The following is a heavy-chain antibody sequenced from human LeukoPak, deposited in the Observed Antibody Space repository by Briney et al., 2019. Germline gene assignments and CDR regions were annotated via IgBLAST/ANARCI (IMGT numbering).Heavy chain of an antibody. Sequence: SETLSLTCTVSGGSISSSSYYWGWIRQPPGKGLEWIGSIYYSGSTYYNPSLKSRVTISVDTSKNQFSLKLSSVTAADTAVYYCAREGDSSGWYFDYWGQGTLVTVSS. V-gene: IGHV4-39*07. CDR1: GGSISSSSYY. CDR3: AREGDSSGWYFDY. J-gene: IGHJ4*02. D-gene: IGHD6-19*01. CDR2: IYYSGST.